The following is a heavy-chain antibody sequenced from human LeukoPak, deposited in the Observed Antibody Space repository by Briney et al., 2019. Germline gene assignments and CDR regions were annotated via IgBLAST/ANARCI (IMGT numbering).Heavy chain of an antibody. J-gene: IGHJ6*03. D-gene: IGHD3-16*02. Sequence: GESLRLSCAASGFTLSSYYMNWVRQAPGKGLEWVSSISTSSNYIYYADSVKGRFTISRDNAKNSLYLQMNSLRGEDTAVYYCARDLLGYNYHYMDVWGKGTTVTVSS. CDR1: GFTLSSYY. CDR3: ARDLLGYNYHYMDV. CDR2: ISTSSNYI. V-gene: IGHV3-21*01.